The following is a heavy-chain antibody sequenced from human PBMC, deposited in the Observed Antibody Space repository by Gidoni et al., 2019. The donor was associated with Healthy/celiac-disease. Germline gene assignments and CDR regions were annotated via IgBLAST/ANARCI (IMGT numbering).Heavy chain of an antibody. CDR3: ARGGEQWLVRDYFDY. CDR2: SIPIFGTA. J-gene: IGHJ4*02. V-gene: IGHV1-69*01. Sequence: QVQLLQSGAEVQQPGATAKVSCKASGGSFSSYAISWVRQAPGQGLEWRGGSIPIFGTANYAQKFQGRVTITADEYTSTAYMELSSLGSEDTAVYYCARGGEQWLVRDYFDYWGQGTLVTVSS. CDR1: GGSFSSYA. D-gene: IGHD6-19*01.